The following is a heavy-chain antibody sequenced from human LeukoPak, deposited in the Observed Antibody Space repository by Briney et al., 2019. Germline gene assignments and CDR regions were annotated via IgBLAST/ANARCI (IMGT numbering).Heavy chain of an antibody. V-gene: IGHV3-11*04. CDR2: ISSSGSTI. J-gene: IGHJ3*02. D-gene: IGHD3-9*01. CDR3: ARGGDDILTGYLEAFDI. Sequence: GGSLRLSCAASGFTFSDYYMSWIRQAPGKGLEWVSYISSSGSTIYYADSVKGRFTISRDNAKNTLYLQMGSLRAEDMAVYYCARGGDDILTGYLEAFDIWGQGTMVTVSS. CDR1: GFTFSDYY.